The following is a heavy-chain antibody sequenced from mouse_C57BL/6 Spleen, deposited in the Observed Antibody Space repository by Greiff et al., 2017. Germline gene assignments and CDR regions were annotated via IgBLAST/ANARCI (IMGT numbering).Heavy chain of an antibody. CDR1: GYTFTEYT. V-gene: IGHV1-62-2*01. J-gene: IGHJ3*01. Sequence: QVQLQQSGAELVKPGASVKLSCKASGYTFTEYTIHWVKQRPGQGLEWIGWFYPGSGSIKYNEKFKDKATLTADKSSRTVYMELSRLTSEDAAVYFCARHEEQESLCYDYSGSFACWGQGTLVTVSA. D-gene: IGHD2-4*01. CDR3: ARHEEQESLCYDYSGSFAC. CDR2: FYPGSGSI.